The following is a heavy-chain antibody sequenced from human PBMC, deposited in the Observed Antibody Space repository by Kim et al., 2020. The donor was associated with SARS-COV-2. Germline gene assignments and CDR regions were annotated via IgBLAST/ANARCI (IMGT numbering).Heavy chain of an antibody. J-gene: IGHJ5*02. Sequence: SETLSLTCSVSGDSLSGSHWSWIRHSPAKGLEWIGSVYESVTAYYDPSLKSRVTISIDMSKSQFSVDLKVVTAEDSARYYCVMGFPRFDPLGRGILVTVS. CDR2: VYESVTA. CDR3: VMGFPRFDP. CDR1: GDSLSGSH. D-gene: IGHD3-16*01. V-gene: IGHV4-4*08.